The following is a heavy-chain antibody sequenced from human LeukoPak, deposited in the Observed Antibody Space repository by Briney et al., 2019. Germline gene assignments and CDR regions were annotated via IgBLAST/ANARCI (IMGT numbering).Heavy chain of an antibody. J-gene: IGHJ4*02. CDR1: GGSISSSSYY. CDR2: IYYSGST. D-gene: IGHD3-10*01. V-gene: IGHV4-39*07. CDR3: AREPYMIRAFDY. Sequence: PSETLSLTCTVSGGSISSSSYYWGWIRQPPGKGLEWIGSIYYSGSTYYNPSLKSRVTMSVDTSKNQFSLKLSSVTAADTAVFYCAREPYMIRAFDYWGQGTLVTVSS.